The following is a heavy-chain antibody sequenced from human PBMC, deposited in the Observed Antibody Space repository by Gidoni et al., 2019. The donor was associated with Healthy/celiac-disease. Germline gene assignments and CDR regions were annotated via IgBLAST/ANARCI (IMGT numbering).Heavy chain of an antibody. J-gene: IGHJ6*04. V-gene: IGHV4-39*01. D-gene: IGHD6-6*01. Sequence: QLQLQESGPGLVKPSETLSLTCTVSGGSISSSSYYWGWIRQPPGKGLEWIGSNYYGGSTYYNPSLKSRVTISVDTSKTNFSLKLSSVTAADTAVYYCARHHLPIAARPVYYYGMDVWGKGTTVTVSS. CDR2: NYYGGST. CDR3: ARHHLPIAARPVYYYGMDV. CDR1: GGSISSSSYY.